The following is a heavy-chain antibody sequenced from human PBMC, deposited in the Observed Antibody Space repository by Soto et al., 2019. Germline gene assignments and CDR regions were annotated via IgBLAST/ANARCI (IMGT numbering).Heavy chain of an antibody. CDR1: GGTFGNYG. CDR2: ISPRLGST. D-gene: IGHD3-22*01. V-gene: IGHV1-69*01. J-gene: IGHJ4*02. Sequence: QVQLVQSGDEVKKPGSSVKVSCKASGGTFGNYGISWVRQAPGQGLEWMGGISPRLGSTKSAQRFQGRVTFTADESTGTAYMELSSRRSEFTDMFYCARALYYDSSCYYYESAYCGQVTLVTVSS. CDR3: ARALYYDSSCYYYESAY.